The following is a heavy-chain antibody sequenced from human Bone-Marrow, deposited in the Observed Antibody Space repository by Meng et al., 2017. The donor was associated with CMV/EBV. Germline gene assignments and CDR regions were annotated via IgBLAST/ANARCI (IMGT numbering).Heavy chain of an antibody. CDR1: GGSFSGYY. Sequence: GSLRLSCAVYGGSFSGYYWSWIRQPPGKGLEWIGEINHSGSTNYNPSLKSRVTISVDTSKNQFSLKLSSVTAADTAVYYCARTGRRGARMVRGVTKGFYYWGQGTLVTFSS. CDR3: ARTGRRGARMVRGVTKGFYY. J-gene: IGHJ4*02. V-gene: IGHV4-34*01. D-gene: IGHD3-10*01. CDR2: INHSGST.